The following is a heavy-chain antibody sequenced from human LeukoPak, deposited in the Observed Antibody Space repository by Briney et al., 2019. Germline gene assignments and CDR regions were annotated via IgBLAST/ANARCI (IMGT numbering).Heavy chain of an antibody. D-gene: IGHD1-26*01. CDR1: GYTFTGYY. CDR2: IDPNSGGT. Sequence: GASVKVSCKASGYTFTGYYMHWVRQAPGQGLEWMGWIDPNSGGTNYAQKFQGRVTMTRDTSISTAYMELSRLRSDDTAVYYCARDFGVRVGAIGGVWGQGTTVTVSS. J-gene: IGHJ6*02. V-gene: IGHV1-2*02. CDR3: ARDFGVRVGAIGGV.